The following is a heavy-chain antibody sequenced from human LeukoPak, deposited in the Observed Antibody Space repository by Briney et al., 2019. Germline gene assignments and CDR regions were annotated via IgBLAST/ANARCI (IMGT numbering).Heavy chain of an antibody. D-gene: IGHD4/OR15-4a*01. CDR3: AKIAYGANFFDS. V-gene: IGHV1-18*01. J-gene: IGHJ4*02. CDR1: GYTFTNYG. CDR2: ISTYNGNT. Sequence: GASVKVSCKASGYTFTNYGISWVRQAPGQGLEWMGWISTYNGNTNYAQKLQGRVTMTTDTSTGTAYMELRSLRSDDTAVYYCAKIAYGANFFDSWGQGTLVTVSS.